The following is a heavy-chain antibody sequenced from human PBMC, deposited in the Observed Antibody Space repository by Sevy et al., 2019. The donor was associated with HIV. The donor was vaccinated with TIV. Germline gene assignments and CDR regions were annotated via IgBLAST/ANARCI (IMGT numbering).Heavy chain of an antibody. Sequence: ASEKVSFKASGYTFTSYGISWVRQAPGQGLEWMGWISAYNGNTNYAQKLQGRVTMTTDTSTSTAYMELRSLRSDGTAVYYCARVRFLGYCSSTSGFPSGWFDPWGQGTLVTVSS. J-gene: IGHJ5*02. V-gene: IGHV1-18*01. CDR3: ARVRFLGYCSSTSGFPSGWFDP. CDR1: GYTFTSYG. D-gene: IGHD2-2*01. CDR2: ISAYNGNT.